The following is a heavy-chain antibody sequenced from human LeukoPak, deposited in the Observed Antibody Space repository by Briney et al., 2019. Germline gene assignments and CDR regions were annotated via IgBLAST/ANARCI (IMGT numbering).Heavy chain of an antibody. CDR3: ARLTDGDYHFDY. J-gene: IGHJ4*02. CDR2: INWNGGST. Sequence: GGSLRLSCAASGFTFDDYGMSWVRQAPGKGLEWVSGINWNGGSTGYADSVKGRFTIFRDNAKNSLYLQMNSLRAEDTALYYCARLTDGDYHFDYWGQGTLVTVSS. D-gene: IGHD4-17*01. CDR1: GFTFDDYG. V-gene: IGHV3-20*04.